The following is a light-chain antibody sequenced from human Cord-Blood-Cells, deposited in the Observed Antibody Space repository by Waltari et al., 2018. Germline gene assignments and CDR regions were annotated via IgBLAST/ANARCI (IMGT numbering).Light chain of an antibody. J-gene: IGKJ2*01. V-gene: IGKV1-39*01. CDR2: AAS. Sequence: DIQMTQSPSSLSASVGDRVTIPCRASQRISSYLNWYQQKPGKAPKLLIYAASSLQSGVPSRFSGSGSGTDFTLTISSLQPEDFATYYCQQSYSTPPYTFGQGTKLEIK. CDR3: QQSYSTPPYT. CDR1: QRISSY.